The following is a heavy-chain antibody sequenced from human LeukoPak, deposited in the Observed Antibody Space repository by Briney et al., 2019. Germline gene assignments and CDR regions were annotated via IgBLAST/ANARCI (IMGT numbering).Heavy chain of an antibody. D-gene: IGHD6-6*01. V-gene: IGHV4-30-4*08. CDR2: IYYSGST. CDR1: GGSISSGDYY. Sequence: SQTLSLTCTVSGGSISSGDYYWSWIRQPPGKGLEWIGYIYYSGSTYYNPSLKSRVTISVDTSKNQFSLKLSSVTAADTAVYYCASIAARPPTYYYYMDVWGKGTTVTVSS. J-gene: IGHJ6*03. CDR3: ASIAARPPTYYYYMDV.